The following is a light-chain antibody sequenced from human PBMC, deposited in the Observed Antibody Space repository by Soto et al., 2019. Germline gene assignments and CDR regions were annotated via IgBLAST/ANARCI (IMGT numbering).Light chain of an antibody. CDR1: QIISNW. CDR3: QQYDSYPHT. J-gene: IGKJ2*01. Sequence: DIQMTQSPSTLSASVGDRVTITCRASQIISNWLAWYQQKPGKAPNLLIYGASSLQTGVPSRFSGSGSGTEFTLSISSLQPDDFATYDCQQYDSYPHTFGQGTKLEIK. V-gene: IGKV1-5*01. CDR2: GAS.